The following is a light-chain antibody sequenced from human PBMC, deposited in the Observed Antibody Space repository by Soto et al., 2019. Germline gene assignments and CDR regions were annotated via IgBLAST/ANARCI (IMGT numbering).Light chain of an antibody. CDR3: LQYNNWPRT. CDR2: LAS. V-gene: IGKV3-15*01. J-gene: IGKJ1*01. CDR1: QSVSNN. Sequence: EIVMTQSPATLSVSPGERATLSCRASQSVSNNLAWYQHKPGQAPRLLFYLASTRATGIPARFSGSGSGTEFTLTINSLQSEDFAVYYCLQYNNWPRTFGQGTKVEIK.